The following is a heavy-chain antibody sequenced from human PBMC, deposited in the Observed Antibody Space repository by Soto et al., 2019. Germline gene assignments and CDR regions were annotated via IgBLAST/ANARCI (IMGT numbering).Heavy chain of an antibody. J-gene: IGHJ4*02. CDR1: GGPISSYY. V-gene: IGHV4-59*01. CDR2: IYYSGST. D-gene: IGHD1-26*01. Sequence: SETLSLTCTVSGGPISSYYWSWIRQPPGKGLEWIGYIYYSGSTNYNPSLKSRVTISVDTSKNQFSLKLSSVTAADTAVYYCARDEWEYDYWGQGTLVTVSS. CDR3: ARDEWEYDY.